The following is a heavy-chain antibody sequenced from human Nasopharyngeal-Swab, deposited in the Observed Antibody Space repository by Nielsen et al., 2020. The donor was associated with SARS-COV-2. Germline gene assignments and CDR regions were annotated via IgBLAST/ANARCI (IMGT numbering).Heavy chain of an antibody. Sequence: SETLSLTCTVSGGSISSYYWSWIRQPPGKGLEWIGYIYYSGSTNYNPSLKSRVTISVDTSKNQSSLKLSSVTAADTAVYYCARLAKNWFDPWGQGTLVTVSS. CDR3: ARLAKNWFDP. V-gene: IGHV4-59*01. J-gene: IGHJ5*02. CDR1: GGSISSYY. CDR2: IYYSGST.